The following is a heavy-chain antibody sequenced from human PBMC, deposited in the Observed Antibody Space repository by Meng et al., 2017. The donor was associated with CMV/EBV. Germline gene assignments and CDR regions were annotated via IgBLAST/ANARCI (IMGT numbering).Heavy chain of an antibody. CDR3: ARGTKGLSY. V-gene: IGHV4-34*01. Sequence: RSLTCAVYGGSFSGCYWNWIRQPPEKGLEWIGEINHSGSTNYNPSLKSRVTISVDTSKNQFSLKLSSVTAADTAVYYCARGTKGLSYWGQGTLVTVSS. CDR1: GGSFSGCY. CDR2: INHSGST. J-gene: IGHJ4*02. D-gene: IGHD2-15*01.